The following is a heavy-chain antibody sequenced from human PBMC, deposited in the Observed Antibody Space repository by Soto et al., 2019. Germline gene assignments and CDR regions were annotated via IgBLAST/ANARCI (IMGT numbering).Heavy chain of an antibody. CDR1: GYTFTGYY. D-gene: IGHD1-1*01. V-gene: IGHV1-8*02. CDR3: ARGTTTFDS. J-gene: IGHJ3*02. CDR2: MNANNGNT. Sequence: ASVKVSCKASGYTFTGYYMHWVRQATGQGLEWMGWMNANNGNTGFAQKFQGRVTMTRDTSTSTAYMELRSLRSDDTAMYYCARGTTTFDSRGQGTMVTVSS.